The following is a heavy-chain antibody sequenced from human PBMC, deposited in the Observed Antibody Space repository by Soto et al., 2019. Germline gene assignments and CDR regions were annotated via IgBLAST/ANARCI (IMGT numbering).Heavy chain of an antibody. D-gene: IGHD6-6*01. CDR1: GFTLSGYA. CDR3: ARRARPDFYYLDF. Sequence: EVQLAESGGGLAQRGGSLRLSCAASGFTLSGYAMEWVRQAPGKGLEYVSGISSNGVGTYYANSVQGRFTISRDNSKNTVYLQMGSLRPEDMAVYYCARRARPDFYYLDFWGKGTTVTVSS. J-gene: IGHJ6*03. CDR2: ISSNGVGT. V-gene: IGHV3-64*01.